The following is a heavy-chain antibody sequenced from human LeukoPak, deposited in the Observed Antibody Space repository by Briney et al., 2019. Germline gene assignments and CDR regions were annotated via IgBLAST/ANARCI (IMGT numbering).Heavy chain of an antibody. D-gene: IGHD3-16*01. CDR1: GFTFSSYG. V-gene: IGHV3-33*01. Sequence: GGSLRLSCAASGFTFSSYGMHWVRRAPGKGLEWVAVIWYDGSNKYYADSVKGRFTISRDNSKNTLYLQMSNLRAEDTAVYFCARGGGLDVWGQGATVTVSS. CDR3: ARGGGLDV. J-gene: IGHJ6*02. CDR2: IWYDGSNK.